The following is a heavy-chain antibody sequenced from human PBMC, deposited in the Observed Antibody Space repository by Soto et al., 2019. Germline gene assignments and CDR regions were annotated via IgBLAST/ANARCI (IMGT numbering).Heavy chain of an antibody. CDR1: GFTFSHYW. V-gene: IGHV3-74*01. D-gene: IGHD4-17*01. Sequence: EVQVVESGGGIVQPGGSLRLSCAASGFTFSHYWMHWVRQAPGEGLVWISRINGDGSSTSYEDSVKGRFTISRDNAKNTLYLQMSTMRAEDAAVYYWAVHCDYDAFDMWGQGTMVTVSS. CDR3: AVHCDYDAFDM. J-gene: IGHJ3*02. CDR2: INGDGSST.